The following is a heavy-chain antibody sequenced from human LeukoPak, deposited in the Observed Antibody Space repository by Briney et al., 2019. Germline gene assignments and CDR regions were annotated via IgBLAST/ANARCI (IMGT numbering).Heavy chain of an antibody. J-gene: IGHJ4*02. CDR2: IYPGDSDT. D-gene: IGHD6-13*01. V-gene: IGHV5-51*01. Sequence: GESLKISCQGSGHSFTSYWIGWVRQMPGKGLEWMGFIYPGDSDTRYSPSFQGQVTISVDKSITTAYLQWSSLKASDTAMYYCARQKRFIAAAGEFDYWGQGTLVTVSS. CDR1: GHSFTSYW. CDR3: ARQKRFIAAAGEFDY.